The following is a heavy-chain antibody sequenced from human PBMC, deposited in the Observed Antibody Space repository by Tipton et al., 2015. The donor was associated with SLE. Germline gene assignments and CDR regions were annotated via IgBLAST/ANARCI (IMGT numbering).Heavy chain of an antibody. J-gene: IGHJ3*02. CDR3: ARDRGIRAFDI. Sequence: TLSLTCTVSDGSITSGGYYWSWIRQHPGKGLEWIGFIYYSGSTYYNPSLKSRVTMSVDTSKNQFSLKLTSVTAADTALYYCARDRGIRAFDIWGQGTMVTVSS. V-gene: IGHV4-31*03. CDR1: DGSITSGGYY. D-gene: IGHD6-25*01. CDR2: IYYSGST.